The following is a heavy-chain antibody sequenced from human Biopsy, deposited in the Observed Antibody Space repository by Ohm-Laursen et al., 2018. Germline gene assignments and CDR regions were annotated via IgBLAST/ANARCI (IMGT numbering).Heavy chain of an antibody. Sequence: GASVKVSCKTSGFTFSSSAVQWVRQARGQRLERIGWIVVGSGHTDYAQKFQERVTITRDMSTSTAYMELTSLRSEDTAVYYCAATSTLYYYYYAMDVWDQGTTITVSS. CDR1: GFTFSSSA. CDR2: IVVGSGHT. V-gene: IGHV1-58*01. J-gene: IGHJ6*02. CDR3: AATSTLYYYYYAMDV.